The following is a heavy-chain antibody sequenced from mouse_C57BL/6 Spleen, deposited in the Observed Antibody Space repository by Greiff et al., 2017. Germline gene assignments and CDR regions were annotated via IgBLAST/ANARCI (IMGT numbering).Heavy chain of an antibody. CDR3: ARDPRWYFDV. CDR2: INPNNGGT. CDR1: GYTFTDYY. J-gene: IGHJ1*03. V-gene: IGHV1-26*01. Sequence: EVQLQQSGPELVKPGASVKISCKASGYTFTDYYMNWVKQSHGKSLEWIGDINPNNGGTSYNQKFKGKATLTVEKSSSTAYMEHRSLTSDDSAVYYCARDPRWYFDVWGTGTTVTVSS.